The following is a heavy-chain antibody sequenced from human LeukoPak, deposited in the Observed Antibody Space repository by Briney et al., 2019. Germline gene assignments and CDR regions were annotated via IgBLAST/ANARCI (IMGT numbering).Heavy chain of an antibody. CDR2: ISYDGSNK. J-gene: IGHJ4*02. CDR1: GFTFSSYA. CDR3: AREAGYSYGYDYFDY. Sequence: GGSLRLSCAASGFTFSSYAMHWVRQAPGKGLEWVAVISYDGSNKYYADSVKGRFTISRDNSKNTLYLQMNSLRAEDTAVYYCAREAGYSYGYDYFDYWGQGTLVTVSS. D-gene: IGHD5-18*01. V-gene: IGHV3-30-3*01.